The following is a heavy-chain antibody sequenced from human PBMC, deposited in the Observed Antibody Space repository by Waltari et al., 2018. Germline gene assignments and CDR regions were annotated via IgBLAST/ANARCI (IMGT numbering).Heavy chain of an antibody. V-gene: IGHV1-2*02. Sequence: QVQVVQSGAAVKKPGASVQVSCKTSGYTFTGYYIHWVRQAPGQGLAWMGWINPDTGGTNYGQKFQGRVSMTRDTSISTAYMELSSLKSDDTAIYYCTRWTFAMGFDPWGQGTLVTVSS. CDR3: TRWTFAMGFDP. J-gene: IGHJ5*02. CDR2: INPDTGGT. CDR1: GYTFTGYY.